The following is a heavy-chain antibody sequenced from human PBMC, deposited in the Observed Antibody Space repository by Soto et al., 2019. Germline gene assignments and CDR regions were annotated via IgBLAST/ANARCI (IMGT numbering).Heavy chain of an antibody. Sequence: QVQLVQSGAEVKKPGASVKVSRKASGYTFISYDINWVRQATGQGLEWMGWMNPNTGDTGYAQKFQGRVTMTRNISINTANLELSSLRSDDTAVYFCARGDGYIFDYWGQGTLVTVSS. V-gene: IGHV1-8*01. CDR3: ARGDGYIFDY. CDR1: GYTFISYD. D-gene: IGHD5-12*01. CDR2: MNPNTGDT. J-gene: IGHJ4*02.